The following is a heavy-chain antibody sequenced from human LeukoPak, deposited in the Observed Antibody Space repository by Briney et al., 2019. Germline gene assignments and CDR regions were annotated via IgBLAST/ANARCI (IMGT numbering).Heavy chain of an antibody. J-gene: IGHJ4*02. V-gene: IGHV4-4*07. CDR1: GGSISGYY. D-gene: IGHD3-22*01. Sequence: SETLSLTCTVSGGSISGYYWSWIRQPAEKRLEWIGRIHTSGSTNYNPSLKSRVTMSGDTSKNQFSLRLRSVTAADTAVYYCARAPEFSSGWLLDYWGQGILVTVSS. CDR3: ARAPEFSSGWLLDY. CDR2: IHTSGST.